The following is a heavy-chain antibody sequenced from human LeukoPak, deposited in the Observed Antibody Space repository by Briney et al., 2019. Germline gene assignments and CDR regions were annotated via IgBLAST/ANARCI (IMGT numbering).Heavy chain of an antibody. D-gene: IGHD3-10*01. J-gene: IGHJ4*02. CDR2: IIPIFDTA. V-gene: IGHV1-69*05. CDR1: GGTVSSYA. Sequence: ASVKVSCKAAGGTVSSYAISWVRQAPGPGLGWMGGIIPIFDTANYAQKFQGRVTITTDESTSTAYMELSSLRSEDTAVYYCARALISGNFDYWGQGTLVTVSS. CDR3: ARALISGNFDY.